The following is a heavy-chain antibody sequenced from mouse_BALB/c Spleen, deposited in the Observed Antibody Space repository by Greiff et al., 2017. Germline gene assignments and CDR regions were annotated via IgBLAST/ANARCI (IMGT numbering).Heavy chain of an antibody. Sequence: VQRVESGAELARPGASVKLSCTASGYTFTSYWMQWVKQRPGQGLEWIGAIYPGDGDTRYTQKFKGKATLTADKSSSTAYMQLSSLASEDSAVYYCARKGYYGSSYGFDYWGQGTTLTVSS. CDR2: IYPGDGDT. CDR1: GYTFTSYW. CDR3: ARKGYYGSSYGFDY. V-gene: IGHV1-87*01. D-gene: IGHD1-1*01. J-gene: IGHJ2*01.